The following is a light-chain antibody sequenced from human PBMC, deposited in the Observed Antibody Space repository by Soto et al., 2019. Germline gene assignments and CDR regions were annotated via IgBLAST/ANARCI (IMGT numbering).Light chain of an antibody. CDR1: QSVSSY. Sequence: IVLTQSPATLSLSPGERATLSCRASQSVSSYLAWYQQKPGQAPRLLIYYISTRATGIPARFSGSGSGTEFTLTINSLQSEDSAVYYCQQHNQWPITFCQGTRLE. J-gene: IGKJ5*01. CDR2: YIS. CDR3: QQHNQWPIT. V-gene: IGKV3-11*01.